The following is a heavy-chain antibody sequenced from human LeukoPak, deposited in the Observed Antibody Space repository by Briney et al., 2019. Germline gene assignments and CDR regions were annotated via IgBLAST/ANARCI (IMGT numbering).Heavy chain of an antibody. D-gene: IGHD3/OR15-3a*01. CDR3: ARGPTWTGNYYYFDY. Sequence: ASVKVSCKASGGTFSSYAISWVRQAPGQGLEWMGWMNPNSGNTGYAQKFQGRVTITGHTSISTAYMELSSLRSEDTAVYYCARGPTWTGNYYYFDYWGQGTLVTVSS. V-gene: IGHV1-8*03. CDR1: GGTFSSYA. J-gene: IGHJ4*02. CDR2: MNPNSGNT.